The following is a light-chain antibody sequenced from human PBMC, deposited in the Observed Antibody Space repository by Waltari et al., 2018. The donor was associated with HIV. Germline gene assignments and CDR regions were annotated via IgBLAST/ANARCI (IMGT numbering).Light chain of an antibody. V-gene: IGLV3-1*01. J-gene: IGLJ3*02. Sequence: SFELTQPPSVSVSPGQTASITCSGDNLGDKYASWYQQKPGQSPVLVIYQDTKRPSGIPERFSGSNSGNTVTLTIGGTQALDEADYYCQAWDSITGVFGGGTKLTVL. CDR2: QDT. CDR1: NLGDKY. CDR3: QAWDSITGV.